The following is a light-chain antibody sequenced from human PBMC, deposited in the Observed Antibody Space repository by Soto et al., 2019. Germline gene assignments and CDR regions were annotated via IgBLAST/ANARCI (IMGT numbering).Light chain of an antibody. CDR2: GNS. V-gene: IGLV1-40*01. CDR3: QSYDSSLSGWV. J-gene: IGLJ3*02. Sequence: QSVLTQPPSVSGAPGQRVTISCTGSSSNIGAGYEVHWYQQLLGLAPKLLIYGNSNRPSGVPDRFSASKSGTSASLAITGLQAEDEADYYCQSYDSSLSGWVFGGGTQLTVL. CDR1: SSNIGAGYE.